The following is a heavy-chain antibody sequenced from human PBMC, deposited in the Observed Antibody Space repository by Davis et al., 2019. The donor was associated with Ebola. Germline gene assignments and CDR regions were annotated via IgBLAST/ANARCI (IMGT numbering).Heavy chain of an antibody. D-gene: IGHD1-26*01. V-gene: IGHV4-59*01. Sequence: SETLSLTCTVSGGSISSYYWSWIRQPPGKGLEWIAYIYYSGSTNYNPSLKSRVTISVDTSKNQFSLKLSSVTAADTAVYYCARDRGHSGSYYYYGMDVWGQGTTVTVSS. CDR2: IYYSGST. CDR3: ARDRGHSGSYYYYGMDV. J-gene: IGHJ6*02. CDR1: GGSISSYY.